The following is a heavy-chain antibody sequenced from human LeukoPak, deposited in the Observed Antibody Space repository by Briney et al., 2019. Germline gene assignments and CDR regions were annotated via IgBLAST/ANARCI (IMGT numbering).Heavy chain of an antibody. CDR1: GFTLSTYT. CDR3: ATLPYYYDSSGSYYFDY. J-gene: IGHJ4*02. Sequence: GGSLRLSCAASGFTLSTYTMNWVRQAPGKGLEWVAFIRYDGSNKYYADSVKGRFTISRDNSKNTLYLQMNSLRVEDTAVYYCATLPYYYDSSGSYYFDYWGQGTLVTVSS. D-gene: IGHD3-22*01. V-gene: IGHV3-30*02. CDR2: IRYDGSNK.